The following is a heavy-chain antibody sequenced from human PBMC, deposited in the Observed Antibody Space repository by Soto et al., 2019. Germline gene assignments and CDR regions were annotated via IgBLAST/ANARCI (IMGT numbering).Heavy chain of an antibody. D-gene: IGHD2-15*01. J-gene: IGHJ4*02. CDR3: ARGHLPGGNTFYYDY. CDR1: GGSFSGNY. CDR2: ISHSGTT. V-gene: IGHV4-34*01. Sequence: QVQLQQWGAGLLKPSETLSLTCTVYGGSFSGNYWSWIRQPPGMGLEWIGEISHSGTTNYNPSLISRVTIAVDTSKNQFSLKLSSVTAADTAIYYCARGHLPGGNTFYYDYWGQGTLVTVSS.